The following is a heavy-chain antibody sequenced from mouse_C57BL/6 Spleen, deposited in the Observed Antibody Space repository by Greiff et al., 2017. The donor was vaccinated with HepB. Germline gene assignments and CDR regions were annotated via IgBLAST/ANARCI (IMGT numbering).Heavy chain of an antibody. D-gene: IGHD1-1*01. CDR2: IDPETGGT. CDR1: GYTFTDYE. V-gene: IGHV1-15*01. J-gene: IGHJ2*01. CDR3: TRSDYYYGSSFFDY. Sequence: VKLQESGAELVRPGASVTLSCKASGYTFTDYEMHWVKQTPVHGLEWIGAIDPETGGTAYNQKFKGKAILTADKSSSTAYMELRSLTSEDSAVYYCTRSDYYYGSSFFDYWGQGTTLTVSS.